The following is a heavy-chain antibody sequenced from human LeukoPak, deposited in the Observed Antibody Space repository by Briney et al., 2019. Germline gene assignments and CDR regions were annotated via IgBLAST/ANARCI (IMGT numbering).Heavy chain of an antibody. CDR3: ARWPSDYCSSTSCEGVDY. D-gene: IGHD2-2*01. J-gene: IGHJ4*02. CDR1: GFTFSSYW. CDR2: INSDGSST. V-gene: IGHV3-74*01. Sequence: PGGSLRLSYAASGFTFSSYWMHWVRQAPGKGLVWVSRINSDGSSTSYADSVKGRFTISRDNAKNTLYLQMNSLRAEDTAVYYCARWPSDYCSSTSCEGVDYWGQGTLVTVSS.